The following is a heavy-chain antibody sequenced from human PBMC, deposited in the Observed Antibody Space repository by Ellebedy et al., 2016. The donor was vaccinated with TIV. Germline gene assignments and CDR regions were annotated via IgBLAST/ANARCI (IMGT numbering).Heavy chain of an antibody. Sequence: SETLSLTCAVYGGSFSGYYWSWIRQPPGKGLEWIGEINHSGSTNYIKSRVTISVDTSKNQFSLKLTSVTAADTAVYYCARGEGGVLLWFGEITFHSWGQGTLVTVSS. CDR3: ARGEGGVLLWFGEITFHS. J-gene: IGHJ5*02. CDR2: INHSGST. V-gene: IGHV4-34*01. D-gene: IGHD3-10*01. CDR1: GGSFSGYY.